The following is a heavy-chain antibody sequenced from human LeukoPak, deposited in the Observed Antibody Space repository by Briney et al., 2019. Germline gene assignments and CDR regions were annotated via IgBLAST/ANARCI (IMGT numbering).Heavy chain of an antibody. D-gene: IGHD2-15*01. CDR2: ISSTSSNI. J-gene: IGHJ4*02. Sequence: GESLRLSCVASQFTFSIYTMNWVRQAPGKGLEWVSSISSTSSNIYYSDSVKGRFTISRDNAKNSLYLQMNNLRAEDTGVYYCAKDASRWSPDPFDYWGQGAPVTVSS. CDR1: QFTFSIYT. CDR3: AKDASRWSPDPFDY. V-gene: IGHV3-21*01.